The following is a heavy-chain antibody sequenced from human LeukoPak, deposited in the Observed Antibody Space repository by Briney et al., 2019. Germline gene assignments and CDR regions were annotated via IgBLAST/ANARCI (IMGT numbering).Heavy chain of an antibody. CDR2: IYSSGST. CDR3: ASTDTNGGAFDI. Sequence: SETLSLTCTVSGDSNRSGDYYGSWIRQPAGKGLECIGRIYSSGSTNHNPSLKSRVSISIDTSKNQFSLKLSSVTGADTAVYYCASTDTNGGAFDIWGQGTMVTVSS. V-gene: IGHV4-61*02. D-gene: IGHD2-8*01. J-gene: IGHJ3*02. CDR1: GDSNRSGDYY.